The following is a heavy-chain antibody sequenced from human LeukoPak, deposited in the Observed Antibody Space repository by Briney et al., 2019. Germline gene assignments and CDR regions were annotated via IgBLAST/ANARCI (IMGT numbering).Heavy chain of an antibody. J-gene: IGHJ3*02. D-gene: IGHD4-17*01. CDR3: ARHHGDYYAFDI. CDR2: INNDGSTT. Sequence: PGGSLRLPCAASGFTFSSHWMHWVRQAPGKGLVWVSRINNDGSTTTYADSVKGRFTISRDNAKNTLYLQMDSLGAEDTAVYYCARHHGDYYAFDIWGQGTMVTVSS. CDR1: GFTFSSHW. V-gene: IGHV3-74*03.